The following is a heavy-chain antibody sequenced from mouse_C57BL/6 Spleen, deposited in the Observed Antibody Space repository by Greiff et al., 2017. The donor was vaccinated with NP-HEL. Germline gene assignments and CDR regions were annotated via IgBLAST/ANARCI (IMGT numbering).Heavy chain of an antibody. J-gene: IGHJ2*01. CDR3: ARSPFNYYGYFDY. D-gene: IGHD1-1*01. CDR1: GYTFTSYW. CDR2: IYPSDSET. Sequence: QVQLQQPGAELVRPGSSVKLSCKASGYTFTSYWMDWVKQRPGQGLEWIGNIYPSDSETHYNQKFKDKATLTVDKSSSTAYMQLSSLTSEDSAVYYCARSPFNYYGYFDYWGQGTTLTVSS. V-gene: IGHV1-61*01.